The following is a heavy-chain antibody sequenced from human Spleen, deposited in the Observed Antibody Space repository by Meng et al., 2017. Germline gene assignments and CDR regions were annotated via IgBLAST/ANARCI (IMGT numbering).Heavy chain of an antibody. CDR1: GGSVGGYY. V-gene: IGHV4-34*02. CDR3: AREIAVAAHYYWYFDL. D-gene: IGHD6-19*01. J-gene: IGHJ2*01. CDR2: INRSGST. Sequence: QVRGQQARAGLLEPSAPLSLTCAFHGGSVGGYYWSCIRQPPGKGLDWIGEINRSGSTTYNPSLKSRVTISVVTSTDQFSLKLSSVTAADTAVYYCAREIAVAAHYYWYFDLWGRGTLVTVSS.